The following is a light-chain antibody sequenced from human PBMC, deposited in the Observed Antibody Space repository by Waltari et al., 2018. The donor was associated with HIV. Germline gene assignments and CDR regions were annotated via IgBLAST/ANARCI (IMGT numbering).Light chain of an antibody. V-gene: IGLV2-18*02. Sequence: QSALTQPPSVSGSLGQSVPISCTGTRGDIGAYNRLSWYQRSPGTAPKLRIYEVTHRPSGVPVRFSGSKSGNTASLTISGLQADDEADYYCSSYTTSSTWVFGGGTKLTVL. CDR3: SSYTTSSTWV. CDR1: RGDIGAYNR. CDR2: EVT. J-gene: IGLJ3*02.